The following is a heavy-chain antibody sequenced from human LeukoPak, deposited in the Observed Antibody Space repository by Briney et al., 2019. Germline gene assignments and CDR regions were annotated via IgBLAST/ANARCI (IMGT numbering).Heavy chain of an antibody. Sequence: GGSLRLSCAASGFTFSSYAMHWVRQAPGKGLEYVSAISSNGGSTYYADSVKGRFTISRDNSKNTLYLQMSSLRAEDTAVYYCVKDRKLAVAGVFDYWGQGTLVTVSS. V-gene: IGHV3-64D*06. CDR3: VKDRKLAVAGVFDY. CDR2: ISSNGGST. D-gene: IGHD6-19*01. J-gene: IGHJ4*02. CDR1: GFTFSSYA.